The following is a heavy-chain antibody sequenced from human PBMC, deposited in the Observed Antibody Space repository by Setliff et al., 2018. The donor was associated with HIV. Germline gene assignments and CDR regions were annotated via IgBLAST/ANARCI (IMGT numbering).Heavy chain of an antibody. CDR1: GFTFATYA. CDR2: ISGSGGST. CDR3: AKDWDPSGWYLDY. Sequence: PGGSLRLSCAASGFTFATYAMSWVRQAPGKGLEWVSAISGSGGSTYYADSVKGRFTISRDNSKSTLYLRMNSLRDEDTAVYYCAKDWDPSGWYLDYWGQGILVTVSS. V-gene: IGHV3-23*01. J-gene: IGHJ4*02. D-gene: IGHD6-19*01.